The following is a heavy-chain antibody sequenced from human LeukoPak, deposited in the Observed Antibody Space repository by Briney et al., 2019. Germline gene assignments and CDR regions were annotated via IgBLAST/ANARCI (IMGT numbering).Heavy chain of an antibody. CDR3: ARGATVPSRRYFDY. Sequence: SVNVSCKACGGTFISYAISWVRPAPGRGLDWMGGIIPIFGTANYAQKFQGRVTITADKSTSTAYMELSSLRSEDTAGYYCARGATVPSRRYFDYWGQGTLVTVSS. CDR2: IIPIFGTA. D-gene: IGHD4-17*01. V-gene: IGHV1-69*06. CDR1: GGTFISYA. J-gene: IGHJ4*02.